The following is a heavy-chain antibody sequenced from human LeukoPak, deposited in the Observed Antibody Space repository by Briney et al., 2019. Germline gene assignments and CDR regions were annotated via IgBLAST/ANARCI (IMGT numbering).Heavy chain of an antibody. CDR2: IYYTGST. CDR1: GGSISGDY. J-gene: IGHJ4*02. Sequence: SETLSLTCTVYGGSISGDYWTWIRQPPGKGLEYIGYIYYTGSTNYNPSPKSRVTISVDTSKNQFSLKLSSVTAADTAVYFCAKYGISGWVIDNWGQGTLVTVSS. D-gene: IGHD6-19*01. CDR3: AKYGISGWVIDN. V-gene: IGHV4-59*08.